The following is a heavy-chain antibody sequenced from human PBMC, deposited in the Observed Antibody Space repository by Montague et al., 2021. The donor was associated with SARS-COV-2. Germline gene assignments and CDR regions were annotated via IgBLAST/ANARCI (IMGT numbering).Heavy chain of an antibody. J-gene: IGHJ4*02. CDR3: AKDMEAAVTTGYFSD. Sequence: SLRLSCAASGFTFDDYAMHWVRQAPGKGLEWVSGINCSGSRIDYAESVKGRFTISRDNAKNSLYLQMNSLRVEDTAFYYCAKDMEAAVTTGYFSDWGQGALVTVSS. CDR2: INCSGSRI. CDR1: GFTFDDYA. V-gene: IGHV3-9*01. D-gene: IGHD2-15*01.